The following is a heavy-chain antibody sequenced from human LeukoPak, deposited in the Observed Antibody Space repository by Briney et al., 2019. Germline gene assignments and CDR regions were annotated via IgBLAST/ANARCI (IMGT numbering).Heavy chain of an antibody. D-gene: IGHD3-9*01. CDR3: ARDGGGYDILTGYSRRPKYYFDY. J-gene: IGHJ4*02. CDR1: GYTFTSYY. V-gene: IGHV1-46*01. CDR2: INPSGGST. Sequence: ASVKVSCKASGYTFTSYYMHWVRQAPGQGLEWMGIINPSGGSTSYEQKFQGRVTMTRDTSTSTVYMELSSLRSEDTAVYYCARDGGGYDILTGYSRRPKYYFDYWGQGTLVTVSS.